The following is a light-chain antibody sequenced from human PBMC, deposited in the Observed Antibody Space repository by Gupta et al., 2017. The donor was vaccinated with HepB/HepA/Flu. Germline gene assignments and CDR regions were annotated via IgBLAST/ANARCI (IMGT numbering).Light chain of an antibody. J-gene: IGLJ3*02. CDR2: DDD. CDR1: SSNIGNNG. V-gene: IGLV1-44*01. CDR3: GAWDDSLNGSV. Sequence: QSVLTQPPSPSGAPGQRATTPFLGGSSNIGNNGVTWYQHIPGAAPKLLIYDDDQRPSGVPDRFSVSKSDTSASLAISGLQSEDEAHYSCGAWDDSLNGSVFGGGTNLTVL.